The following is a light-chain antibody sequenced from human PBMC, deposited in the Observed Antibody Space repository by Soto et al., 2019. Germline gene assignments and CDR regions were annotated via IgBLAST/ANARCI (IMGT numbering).Light chain of an antibody. CDR3: SSFTTSRLYV. CDR1: SSDVGGYDY. Sequence: QSALTQPPSASGSPGRSVTISCTGTSSDVGGYDYVSWYQQHPGKAPRLLIHGVRNRPPGISSRFSGSKSGLTASLTISGLQAEDEADYYCSSFTTSRLYVFGPGTKLTVL. CDR2: GVR. J-gene: IGLJ1*01. V-gene: IGLV2-14*01.